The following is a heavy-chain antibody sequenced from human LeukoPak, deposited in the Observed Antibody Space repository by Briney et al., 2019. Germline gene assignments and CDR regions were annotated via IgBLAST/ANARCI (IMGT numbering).Heavy chain of an antibody. CDR3: ARDERYCSSTSCSLDWFDP. CDR1: GFTFSSYS. CDR2: ISSSSSSYI. V-gene: IGHV3-21*01. J-gene: IGHJ5*02. D-gene: IGHD2-2*01. Sequence: GGSLRLSCAASGFTFSSYSMNWVRQTPGKGLEWVSSISSSSSSYIYYADSVKGRFTISRDNAKNSLYLQMNSLRAEDTAVYYCARDERYCSSTSCSLDWFDPWGQGTLVTVSS.